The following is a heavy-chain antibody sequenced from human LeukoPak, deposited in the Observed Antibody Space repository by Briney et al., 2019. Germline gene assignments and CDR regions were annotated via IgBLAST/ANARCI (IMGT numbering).Heavy chain of an antibody. V-gene: IGHV1-69*13. CDR2: IIPIFGTA. Sequence: GASVKVSCKASVCTSSSYAISWVRQAPGQGLEWMGGIIPIFGTANYAQKFQGRVTITADESTTTAYMELSSLRSEDTAVYYCARGAGKYIDSSLDYWGQGTLVTVSS. D-gene: IGHD3-10*01. J-gene: IGHJ4*02. CDR3: ARGAGKYIDSSLDY. CDR1: VCTSSSYA.